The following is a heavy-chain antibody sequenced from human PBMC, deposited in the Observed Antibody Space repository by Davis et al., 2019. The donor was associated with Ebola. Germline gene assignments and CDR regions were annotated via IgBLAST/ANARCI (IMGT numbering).Heavy chain of an antibody. CDR2: IYYSGST. CDR1: GGPISSGDYY. Sequence: MPSETLSLTCTVPGGPISSGDYYWSWIRQPPGKGLEWIGYIYYSGSTYYNPSLKSRVTISVDTSKNRFSLKLSSVTAADTAVYYCARSRDLYGMDVWGQGTTVTVSS. J-gene: IGHJ6*02. V-gene: IGHV4-30-4*01. CDR3: ARSRDLYGMDV.